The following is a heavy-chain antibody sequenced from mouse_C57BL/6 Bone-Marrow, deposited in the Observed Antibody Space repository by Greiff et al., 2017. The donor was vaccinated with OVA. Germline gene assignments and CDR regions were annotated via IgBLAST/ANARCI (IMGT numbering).Heavy chain of an antibody. CDR3: AKNKRGVPYAMDY. J-gene: IGHJ4*01. V-gene: IGHV2-5*01. CDR1: GFSLTSYG. Sequence: QVQLQQSGPGLVQPSQSLSITCTVSGFSLTSYGVHWVRQSPGKGLEWLGVIWRGGSTAYNAAFMSRLSIPKDTSKSHVFLKMNSRQADDTAIYYCAKNKRGVPYAMDYWGQGTSVTVSS. CDR2: IWRGGST.